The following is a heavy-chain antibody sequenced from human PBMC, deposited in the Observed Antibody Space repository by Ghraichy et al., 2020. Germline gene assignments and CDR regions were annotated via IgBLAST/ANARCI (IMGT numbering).Heavy chain of an antibody. J-gene: IGHJ5*02. CDR3: AGERDGTGWFDP. CDR2: ISSSGSTI. Sequence: LSLTCAASGFTFSSYEMNWVRQAPGKGLEWVSYISSSGSTIYYADSVKGRFTISRDNAKNSLYLQMNSLRAEDTAVYYCAGERDGTGWFDPWGQGTLVTVSS. V-gene: IGHV3-48*03. CDR1: GFTFSSYE.